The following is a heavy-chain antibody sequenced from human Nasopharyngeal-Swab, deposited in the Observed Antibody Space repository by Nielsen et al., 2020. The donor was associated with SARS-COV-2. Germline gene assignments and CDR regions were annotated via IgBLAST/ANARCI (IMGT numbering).Heavy chain of an antibody. D-gene: IGHD2-15*01. CDR3: AKDVVLLSLGAFDY. Sequence: VRQAPGKGLEWVSAISGSGGSTYYADSVKGRFTISRDNSKNTLYLQMNSLRAEDTAVYYCAKDVVLLSLGAFDYWGQGTLVTVSS. J-gene: IGHJ4*02. CDR2: ISGSGGST. V-gene: IGHV3-23*01.